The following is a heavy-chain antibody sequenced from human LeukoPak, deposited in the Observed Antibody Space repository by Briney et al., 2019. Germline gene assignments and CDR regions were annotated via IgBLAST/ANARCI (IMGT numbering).Heavy chain of an antibody. V-gene: IGHV4-39*07. CDR3: ASLRRSTNWYLHY. Sequence: PSETLSLTCSVSSGSINSDTFYWGWIRQSPGKGLEWIGSISYSGNSYYIPSLKSRVTISADTSKNQFSLRMISMTAADAAVYYCASLRRSTNWYLHYWGQGSLVTVSS. CDR2: ISYSGNS. J-gene: IGHJ4*02. CDR1: SGSINSDTFY. D-gene: IGHD7-27*01.